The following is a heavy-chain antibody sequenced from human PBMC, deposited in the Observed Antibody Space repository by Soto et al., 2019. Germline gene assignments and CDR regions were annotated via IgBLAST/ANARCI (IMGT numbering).Heavy chain of an antibody. J-gene: IGHJ4*02. V-gene: IGHV2-70*01. CDR1: GFSLSTSGMC. Sequence: GSGPTLVNPTQTLTLTCTFSGFSLSTSGMCVSWIRQPPGKALEWLALIDWDDDKYYSTSLKTRLTISKDSSKNQVVLTMTNMDPVDTATYYCARKSSSSGSFDYWGQGTLVTVSS. D-gene: IGHD6-6*01. CDR2: IDWDDDK. CDR3: ARKSSSSGSFDY.